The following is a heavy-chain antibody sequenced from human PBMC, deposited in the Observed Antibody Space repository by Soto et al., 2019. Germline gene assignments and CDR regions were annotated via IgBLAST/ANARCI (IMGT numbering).Heavy chain of an antibody. V-gene: IGHV1-69*06. J-gene: IGHJ4*02. CDR3: ARGLDQPPVGLYFDT. CDR1: GGTFNSYL. CDR2: IIAACGTA. Sequence: QGQLVQSGAEVKNPGSSVKVSCKTSGGTFNSYLIDWVRQTPGQGLEWMGGIIAACGTAKYAQKFQGRVTITADKSTTTAYMELRTLTSEDTAVYYCARGLDQPPVGLYFDTWGQGTLVTVSS. D-gene: IGHD2-2*01.